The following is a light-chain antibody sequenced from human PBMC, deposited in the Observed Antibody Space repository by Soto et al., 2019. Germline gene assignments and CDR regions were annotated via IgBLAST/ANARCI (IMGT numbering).Light chain of an antibody. CDR1: QDINRW. V-gene: IGKV1-5*01. CDR2: DAS. Sequence: DIQMTQSPSTLSASVGDRVTITCRASQDINRWLAWYQQKPGKAPKLLIYDASSLESGVPSRFSGSGSGTEFTLTISSLQPDDFATYYCQQYNSYSQTFGQGTKVDIK. CDR3: QQYNSYSQT. J-gene: IGKJ1*01.